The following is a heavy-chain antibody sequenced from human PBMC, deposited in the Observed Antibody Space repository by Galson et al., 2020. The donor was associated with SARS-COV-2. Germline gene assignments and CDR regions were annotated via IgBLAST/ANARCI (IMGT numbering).Heavy chain of an antibody. D-gene: IGHD2-15*01. Sequence: GESLKISCAASGFTFSSYGMHWVRQAPGKGLEWVAVIWYDGSNKYYADSVKGRFTISRDNSKNTLYLQMNSLRAEDTAVYYCARDGGIDIGDLDYWGQGTLVTVSS. V-gene: IGHV3-33*01. CDR2: IWYDGSNK. CDR1: GFTFSSYG. CDR3: ARDGGIDIGDLDY. J-gene: IGHJ4*02.